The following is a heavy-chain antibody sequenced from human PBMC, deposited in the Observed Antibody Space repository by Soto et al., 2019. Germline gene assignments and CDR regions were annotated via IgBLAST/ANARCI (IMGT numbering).Heavy chain of an antibody. CDR3: AKDAAEWFVDY. J-gene: IGHJ4*02. CDR2: ISYDGSNK. Sequence: QVQLVESGGGVVQPGRSLRLSCAASGFTFSSYGMHWVRQAPGKGLEWVAVISYDGSNKYYADSVKGRFTISRDNSKNTLYKQMNSLRAEDTAVYYCAKDAAEWFVDYWGQGTLVTVSS. CDR1: GFTFSSYG. D-gene: IGHD3-3*01. V-gene: IGHV3-30*18.